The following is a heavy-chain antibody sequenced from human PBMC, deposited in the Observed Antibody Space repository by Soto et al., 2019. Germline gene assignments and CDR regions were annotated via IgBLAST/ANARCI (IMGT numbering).Heavy chain of an antibody. V-gene: IGHV5-51*01. D-gene: IGHD3-10*01. CDR3: AGGGVRGVITRTRDYYGMDV. CDR1: GYSFTSYW. J-gene: IGHJ6*02. Sequence: GESLKISCQGSGYSFTSYWIGWVRQMPGKGLECMGIIYPGDSDTRYSPSFQGQVTISADKSISTAYLQWSSLKASDTAMYYFAGGGVRGVITRTRDYYGMDVWGQGTTVTVS. CDR2: IYPGDSDT.